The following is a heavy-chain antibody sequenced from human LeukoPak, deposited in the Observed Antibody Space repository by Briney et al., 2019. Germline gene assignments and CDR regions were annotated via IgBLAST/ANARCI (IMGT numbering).Heavy chain of an antibody. J-gene: IGHJ6*03. D-gene: IGHD2-2*01. CDR3: AREGYCSSTSCLAYYYYYMDV. V-gene: IGHV3-20*04. CDR1: GFTFDDYG. Sequence: GGSLGLSCAASGFTFDDYGMSWVRQAPGKGLEWVSGINWNGGSTGYADSVKGRFTISRDNAKNSLYLQMNSLRAEDTALYYCAREGYCSSTSCLAYYYYYMDVWGKGTTVTVSS. CDR2: INWNGGST.